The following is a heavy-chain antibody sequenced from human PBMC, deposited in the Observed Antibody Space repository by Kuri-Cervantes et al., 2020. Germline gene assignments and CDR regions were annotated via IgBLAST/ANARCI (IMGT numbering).Heavy chain of an antibody. CDR2: IWYDGSNK. Sequence: GGSLRLSCAASGFTFSSYGMHWVRQAPGKGLEWVAVIWYDGSNKYYADSVKGRFTISRDNSKNTLYLQMNSLRAEDTAVYYCARAAHRPYYYDSSGYGGAFDIWGQGTMVTVSS. V-gene: IGHV3-33*01. J-gene: IGHJ3*02. CDR3: ARAAHRPYYYDSSGYGGAFDI. D-gene: IGHD3-22*01. CDR1: GFTFSSYG.